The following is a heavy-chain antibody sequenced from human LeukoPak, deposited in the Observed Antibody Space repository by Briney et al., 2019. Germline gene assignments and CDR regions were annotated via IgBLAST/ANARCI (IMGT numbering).Heavy chain of an antibody. CDR1: VYTFTYYY. D-gene: IGHD5-24*01. Sequence: GASVSVSFKASVYTFTYYYLHWVRQAPGQGLEWMGWINPNSGGTNYAQTFQGRVTITRDTSITTAYLELSRLRSDDTAVYYCARIGYNHYFDYWGQGTLVTVSS. CDR3: ARIGYNHYFDY. CDR2: INPNSGGT. J-gene: IGHJ4*02. V-gene: IGHV1-2*02.